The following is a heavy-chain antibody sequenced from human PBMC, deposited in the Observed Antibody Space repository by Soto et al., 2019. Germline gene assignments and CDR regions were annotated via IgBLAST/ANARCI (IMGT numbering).Heavy chain of an antibody. CDR2: INHSGST. CDR1: GGSFSGYY. CDR3: ARATGTYSSWLYYYYYGMDV. D-gene: IGHD6-13*01. Sequence: TLSLTCAVYGGSFSGYYWSWIRQPPGKGLEWIGEINHSGSTNYNPSLKSRVTISVDTSKNQFSLKLSSVTAADTAVYYCARATGTYSSWLYYYYYGMDVWGQGTTVTVSS. V-gene: IGHV4-34*01. J-gene: IGHJ6*02.